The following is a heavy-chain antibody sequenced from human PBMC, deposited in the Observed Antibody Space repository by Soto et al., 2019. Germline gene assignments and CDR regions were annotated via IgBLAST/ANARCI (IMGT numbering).Heavy chain of an antibody. V-gene: IGHV5-51*01. CDR3: ARGEYFYDSSGYYYLDY. Sequence: GESLKISCKGSVYSFTKYWIGWVRQTPGKGLEWMGVIYPPDSDTRYNPSFQGQVTISVDRFISTAYLQWNSLKASDTAIYYCARGEYFYDSSGYYYLDYWGQGALVTVSS. J-gene: IGHJ4*02. CDR1: VYSFTKYW. CDR2: IYPPDSDT. D-gene: IGHD3-22*01.